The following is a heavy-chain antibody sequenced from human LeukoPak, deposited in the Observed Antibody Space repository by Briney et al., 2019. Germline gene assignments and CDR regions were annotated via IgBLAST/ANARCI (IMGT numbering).Heavy chain of an antibody. CDR1: GYTFTSYY. J-gene: IGHJ4*02. CDR2: INPSGGST. Sequence: ASVKVSCKASGYTFTSYYTPWVRQAPGQGLEWMGIINPSGGSTSYAQKFQGRVTMTRNTSISTAYMELSSLRSEDTAVYYCARESEQLVDLFDYWGQGTLVTVSS. D-gene: IGHD6-13*01. V-gene: IGHV1-46*01. CDR3: ARESEQLVDLFDY.